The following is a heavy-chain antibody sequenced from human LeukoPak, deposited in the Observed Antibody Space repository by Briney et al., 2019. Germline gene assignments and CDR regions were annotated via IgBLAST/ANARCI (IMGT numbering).Heavy chain of an antibody. CDR3: ARAVSSTLPDY. CDR1: GGTFSSYA. D-gene: IGHD6-13*01. J-gene: IGHJ4*02. CDR2: ISAYNGNT. V-gene: IGHV1-18*01. Sequence: ASVKVSCKASGGTFSSYAISWVRQAPGQGLEWMGWISAYNGNTNYAQKLQGRVTMTTDTSTSTAYMELRSLRSDDTAVYYCARAVSSTLPDYWGQGTLVTVSS.